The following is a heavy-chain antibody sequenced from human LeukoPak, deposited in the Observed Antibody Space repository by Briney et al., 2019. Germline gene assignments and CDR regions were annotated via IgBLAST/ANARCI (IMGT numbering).Heavy chain of an antibody. CDR3: ARDLSYLGYPSFDY. CDR1: GGTFSSYA. D-gene: IGHD2/OR15-2a*01. CDR2: IIPIFGTA. Sequence: SVKVSFKASGGTFSSYAISWVRQAPGQGLEWMGRIIPIFGTANYAQKSQGRVTITTDESTSTAYMELSSLRSEDTAVYYCARDLSYLGYPSFDYWGQGTLVTVSS. V-gene: IGHV1-69*05. J-gene: IGHJ4*02.